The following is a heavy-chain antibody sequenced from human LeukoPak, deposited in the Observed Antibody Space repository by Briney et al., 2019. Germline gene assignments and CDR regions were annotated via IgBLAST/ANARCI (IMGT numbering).Heavy chain of an antibody. V-gene: IGHV3-33*01. J-gene: IGHJ4*02. Sequence: GRSLTLSCAVSGFISSDYGMHWVRQAPGKGLEWVAVIWYDGTNKYYADSVEGRFTISRDNSKNTLYLQMNSLRAEDTAVYYCARTRYNSGGGDYWGEGPPLTVS. CDR2: IWYDGTNK. D-gene: IGHD6-19*01. CDR1: GFISSDYG. CDR3: ARTRYNSGGGDY.